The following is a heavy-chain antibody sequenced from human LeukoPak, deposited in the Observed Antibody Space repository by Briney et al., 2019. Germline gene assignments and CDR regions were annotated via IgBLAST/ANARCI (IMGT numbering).Heavy chain of an antibody. D-gene: IGHD6-19*01. J-gene: IGHJ4*02. CDR3: ARPFNAVAATDADY. V-gene: IGHV1-8*01. Sequence: ASVKVSCKASGYTFTSYDINWVRQATGQGLEWMGWMNPSSGNTGYAQKFQGRVTMTRNTSISTAYMELSSLRSEDTAVYYCARPFNAVAATDADYWGQGTLVTVSS. CDR1: GYTFTSYD. CDR2: MNPSSGNT.